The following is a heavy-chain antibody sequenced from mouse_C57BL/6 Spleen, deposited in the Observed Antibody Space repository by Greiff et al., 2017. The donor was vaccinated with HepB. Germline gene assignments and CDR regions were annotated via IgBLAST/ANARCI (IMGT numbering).Heavy chain of an antibody. CDR2: IDPSDSYT. CDR3: ARSRDGSSLFAY. CDR1: GYTFTSYW. V-gene: IGHV1-50*01. Sequence: VQLQQPGAELVKPGASVKLSCKASGYTFTSYWMQWVKQRPGQGLEWIGEIDPSDSYTNYNQKFKGKATLTVDTSSSTAYMQLSSLTSEDSAVYYCARSRDGSSLFAYWGQGTLVTVSA. J-gene: IGHJ3*01. D-gene: IGHD1-1*01.